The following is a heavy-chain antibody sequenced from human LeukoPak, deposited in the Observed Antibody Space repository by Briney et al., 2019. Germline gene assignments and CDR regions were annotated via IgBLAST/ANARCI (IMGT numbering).Heavy chain of an antibody. Sequence: ASVKVSCKASGYTFTSYDINWVRQATGQGLEWMGWMNPNSGNTGYAQKFQGRVTMTRNTSISTAYMELSSLRSEDTAVYYCARSPRVTMVRGVKSKEYYFDYWGQGTLVTVSS. CDR3: ARSPRVTMVRGVKSKEYYFDY. D-gene: IGHD3-10*01. V-gene: IGHV1-8*01. CDR2: MNPNSGNT. CDR1: GYTFTSYD. J-gene: IGHJ4*02.